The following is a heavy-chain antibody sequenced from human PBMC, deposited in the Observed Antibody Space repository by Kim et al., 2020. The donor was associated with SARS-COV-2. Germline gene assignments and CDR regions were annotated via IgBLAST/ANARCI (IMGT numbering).Heavy chain of an antibody. CDR1: GFTFSSYV. CDR3: AKSFGSSGYVHYFDY. J-gene: IGHJ4*01. CDR2: ISAGGGST. V-gene: IGHV3-23*01. D-gene: IGHD3-22*01. Sequence: GGSLRLSCAASGFTFSSYVMSWVRQAPGKRLEWVSAISAGGGSTYSADSVKGRFTISRDKSKNTLYLQMNSLRAEDTAVYYCAKSFGSSGYVHYFDYWG.